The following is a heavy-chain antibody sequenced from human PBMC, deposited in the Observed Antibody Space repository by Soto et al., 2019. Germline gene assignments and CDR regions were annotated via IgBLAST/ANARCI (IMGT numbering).Heavy chain of an antibody. Sequence: ASVKVSCKASGYTFTSYGISWVRQAPGQGLEWMGWISAYNGNTNYAQKLQGRVTMTTDTSTSTACMELRSLRSDDTAVYYCARDYDILTVYYKYYFDYGGQGTLVTVSS. D-gene: IGHD3-9*01. J-gene: IGHJ4*02. CDR2: ISAYNGNT. CDR3: ARDYDILTVYYKYYFDY. V-gene: IGHV1-18*01. CDR1: GYTFTSYG.